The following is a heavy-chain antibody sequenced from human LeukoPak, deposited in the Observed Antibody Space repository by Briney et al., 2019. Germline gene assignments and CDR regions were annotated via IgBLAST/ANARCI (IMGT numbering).Heavy chain of an antibody. V-gene: IGHV1-18*01. CDR3: ARGTPGYSYGSVPFDY. CDR2: ISAYNGNT. CDR1: GYTFTSYG. Sequence: ASVKVSCKASGYTFTSYGISWVRQAPGQGLEWMGWISAYNGNTNYAQKLQGRVTMTTDTSTSTAYMELRSLRSDDTAVYCCARGTPGYSYGSVPFDYWGQGTLVTVSS. D-gene: IGHD5-18*01. J-gene: IGHJ4*02.